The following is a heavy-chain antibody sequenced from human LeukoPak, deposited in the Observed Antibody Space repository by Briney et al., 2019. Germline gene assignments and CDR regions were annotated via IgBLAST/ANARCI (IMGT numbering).Heavy chain of an antibody. D-gene: IGHD3-3*01. J-gene: IGHJ3*02. CDR1: GDSINSDY. CDR3: ARGVFSRIFGVEGAFDI. V-gene: IGHV4-59*01. Sequence: SETLSLTCTVSGDSINSDYWSWIRQPPGKGLEWIGYVSYRGNTNNPSLKSRVTISQDTSKNQFSLKLKSVTAADTAVYYCARGVFSRIFGVEGAFDIWGQGTMVTVSS. CDR2: VSYRGNT.